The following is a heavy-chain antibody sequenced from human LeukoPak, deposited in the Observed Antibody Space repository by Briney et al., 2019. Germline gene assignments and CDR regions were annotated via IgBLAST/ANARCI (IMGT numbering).Heavy chain of an antibody. CDR2: INPSGGST. CDR1: GYTFTSYY. CDR3: ARLRASSSSLSLDLDY. J-gene: IGHJ4*02. V-gene: IGHV1-46*01. Sequence: ASVKGSCKASGYTFTSYYMHWVRQAPGQGLEWMGIINPSGGSTIYAQKFQGRVTMTRDTSTSTVYMELSSLRSEDTAVYYCARLRASSSSLSLDLDYWGQGTLVTVSS. D-gene: IGHD6-6*01.